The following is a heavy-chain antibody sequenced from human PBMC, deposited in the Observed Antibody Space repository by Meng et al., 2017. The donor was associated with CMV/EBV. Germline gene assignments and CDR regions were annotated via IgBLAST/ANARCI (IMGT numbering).Heavy chain of an antibody. D-gene: IGHD6-13*01. V-gene: IGHV1-2*02. CDR2: INPNSGGT. CDR3: ARGSGIAAAGTFDY. CDR1: GYTFTGYY. Sequence: QAQLVLAGDEVKNPGASVKVLCKASGYTFTGYYMHWVRQAPGQGLEWMGWINPNSGGTNYAQKFQGRVTMTRDTSISTAYMELSRLRSDDTAVYYCARGSGIAAAGTFDYWGQGTLVTVSS. J-gene: IGHJ4*02.